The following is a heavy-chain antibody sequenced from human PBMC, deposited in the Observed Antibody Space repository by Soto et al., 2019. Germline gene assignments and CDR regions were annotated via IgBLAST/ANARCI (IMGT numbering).Heavy chain of an antibody. CDR1: GFTFSSYG. J-gene: IGHJ3*02. D-gene: IGHD2-2*01. CDR2: IWYDGSNK. CDR3: ARDKCSSTSCYLGLGAFDI. Sequence: PGGSLRLSCAASGFTFSSYGMHWVRQAPGKGLEWVAVIWYDGSNKYYADSVKGRFTISRDNSKNTLYLQMNSLRAEDTAVYYCARDKCSSTSCYLGLGAFDIWGQGTMVTVSS. V-gene: IGHV3-33*01.